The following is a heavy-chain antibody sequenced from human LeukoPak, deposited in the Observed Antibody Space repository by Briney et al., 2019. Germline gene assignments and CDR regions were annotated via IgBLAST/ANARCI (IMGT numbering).Heavy chain of an antibody. D-gene: IGHD3-16*01. CDR1: GYTFTSYY. CDR3: ARESGYYDRSYYFDY. Sequence: ASVKVSCKASGYTFTSYYMHWVRQAPGQGLEWMGIINPNGSSPSYAQKFQGRLTMTRDTSTSTVYMELSSLRSEDTAVYYCARESGYYDRSYYFDYWGQGTLVTVSS. CDR2: INPNGSSP. J-gene: IGHJ4*02. V-gene: IGHV1-46*01.